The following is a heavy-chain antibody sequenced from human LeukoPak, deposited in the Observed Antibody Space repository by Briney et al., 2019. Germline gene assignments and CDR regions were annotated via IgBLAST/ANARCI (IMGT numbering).Heavy chain of an antibody. J-gene: IGHJ4*02. CDR2: ISSSGSTI. D-gene: IGHD3-22*01. CDR1: GFTFSSYS. Sequence: GGSLRLSCAASGFTFSSYSMNWVRQAPGKGLEWVSYISSSGSTIYYADSVKGRFTISRDNAKNSLYLQMNSLRAEDTAVYYCARGRSGLLPHMIDYWGQGTLVTVSS. V-gene: IGHV3-48*04. CDR3: ARGRSGLLPHMIDY.